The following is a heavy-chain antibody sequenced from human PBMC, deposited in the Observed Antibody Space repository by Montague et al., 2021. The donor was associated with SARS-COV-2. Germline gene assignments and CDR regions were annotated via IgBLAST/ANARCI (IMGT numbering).Heavy chain of an antibody. Sequence: SETLSLTCAVYGGSFSGYNWGWVRQSPGNGLEWIGQINDSGGTKYNPSLKSRVTISLDTSKNQFSLKLSSVTAADTAVYYCARGVPGSWGQGTLVTVSS. CDR1: GGSFSGYN. CDR2: INDSGGT. D-gene: IGHD4/OR15-4a*01. V-gene: IGHV4-34*01. J-gene: IGHJ5*02. CDR3: ARGVPGS.